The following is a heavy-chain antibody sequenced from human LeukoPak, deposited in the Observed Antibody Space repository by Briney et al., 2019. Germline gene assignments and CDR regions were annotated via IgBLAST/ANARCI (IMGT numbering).Heavy chain of an antibody. D-gene: IGHD4-17*01. CDR2: ISYDGSNK. CDR3: AKTHSYPNYGDLYYYCGMDV. Sequence: GGTLRLFCAASGLTFSSYGMHWVREAPAKGLVCVAVISYDGSNKFYADFAKDRFTTSRDNSNNTLYLQMNSLRAEDTAVYDCAKTHSYPNYGDLYYYCGMDVWGQGTTVTVSS. J-gene: IGHJ6*02. CDR1: GLTFSSYG. V-gene: IGHV3-30*18.